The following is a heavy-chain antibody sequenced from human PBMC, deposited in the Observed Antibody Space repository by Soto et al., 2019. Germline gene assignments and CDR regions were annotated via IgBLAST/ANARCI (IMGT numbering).Heavy chain of an antibody. J-gene: IGHJ2*01. CDR3: ARELSAWYFDL. Sequence: GGSLRLSCTPSGFTFGDYYMSWIRQAPGKGLEWVSYIRASGTIMNYVDSVKGRFTISRDNAKNSMYLQMNSLRADDTAIYYCARELSAWYFDLWGRGTLVTVSS. V-gene: IGHV3-11*01. CDR2: IRASGTIM. CDR1: GFTFGDYY.